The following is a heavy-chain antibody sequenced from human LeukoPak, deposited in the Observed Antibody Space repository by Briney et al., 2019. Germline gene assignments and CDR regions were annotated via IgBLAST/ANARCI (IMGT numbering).Heavy chain of an antibody. CDR2: ISAYNGNT. J-gene: IGHJ5*02. Sequence: ASVKVSCKASGGTFSSYAISWVRQAPGQGLEWMGWISAYNGNTNYAQKLQGRVTMTTDTSTSTAYMELRSLRSDDTAVYYCARPVDSGSYEELWFDPWGQGTLVTVSS. CDR3: ARPVDSGSYEELWFDP. V-gene: IGHV1-18*01. CDR1: GGTFSSYA. D-gene: IGHD1-26*01.